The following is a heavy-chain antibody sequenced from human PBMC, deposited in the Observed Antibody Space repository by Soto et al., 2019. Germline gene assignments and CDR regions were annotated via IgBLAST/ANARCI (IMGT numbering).Heavy chain of an antibody. J-gene: IGHJ6*02. CDR3: ARDDTAAAVDYYYYGMDV. CDR2: ISYDGSNK. CDR1: GFTFSSYA. Sequence: QVQLVESGGGVVQPGRSLRLSCAASGFTFSSYAMHWVRQAPGKGLEWVAVISYDGSNKYYADSVKGRFTISRDNSKNTLYLQMNSLRAEDTAVYYCARDDTAAAVDYYYYGMDVWVQGTTVTVSS. D-gene: IGHD6-13*01. V-gene: IGHV3-30-3*01.